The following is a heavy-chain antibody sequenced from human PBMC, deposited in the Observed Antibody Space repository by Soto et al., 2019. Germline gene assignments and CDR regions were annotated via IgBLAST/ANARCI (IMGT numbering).Heavy chain of an antibody. CDR1: GGSISSSSYY. CDR3: ARTYDGSGPNSGGYSFDI. Sequence: PSETLSLTCTVSGGSISSSSYYWGWIRQPPGKGLEWIGSIYYSGSTYYNPSLKSRVTISVDTSKNQFSLKLHSVTAADTAVYYCARTYDGSGPNSGGYSFDIWGQGTMVTVSS. D-gene: IGHD3-22*01. CDR2: IYYSGST. V-gene: IGHV4-39*01. J-gene: IGHJ3*02.